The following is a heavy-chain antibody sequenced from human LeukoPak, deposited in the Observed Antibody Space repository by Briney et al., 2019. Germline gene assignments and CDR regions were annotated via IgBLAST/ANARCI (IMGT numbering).Heavy chain of an antibody. J-gene: IGHJ4*02. V-gene: IGHV3-30-3*01. CDR1: GFTFSSYA. Sequence: GTSLRLSCAASGFTFSSYAMHWVRQAPGKGLEWVAVISYDGSNKYYADSVKGRFTISRDNSKNTLYLQMNSLRAEDTAVYYCARDIDSSGWYNLDYWGQGTLVTVSS. CDR2: ISYDGSNK. CDR3: ARDIDSSGWYNLDY. D-gene: IGHD6-19*01.